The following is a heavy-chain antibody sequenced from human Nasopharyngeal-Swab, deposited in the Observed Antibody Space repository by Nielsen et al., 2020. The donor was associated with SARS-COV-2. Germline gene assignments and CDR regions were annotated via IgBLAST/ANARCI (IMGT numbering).Heavy chain of an antibody. CDR3: AKDVVRGVRFY. Sequence: GGSLRLSCAASGFTFSSYAMSWVRQAPGKGLEWVSAISGSGGSTYYADSVKGRFTISRDNSKNTLYLQMNSLRAEDTAVYYRAKDVVRGVRFYWGQGTLVTVSS. D-gene: IGHD3-10*01. CDR2: ISGSGGST. J-gene: IGHJ4*02. V-gene: IGHV3-23*01. CDR1: GFTFSSYA.